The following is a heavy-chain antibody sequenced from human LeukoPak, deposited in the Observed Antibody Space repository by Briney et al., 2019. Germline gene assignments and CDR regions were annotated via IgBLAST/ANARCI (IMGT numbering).Heavy chain of an antibody. CDR2: ISWNSGSI. J-gene: IGHJ5*02. Sequence: PGGSLRLSCAASGFTFDDYAMHWVRQAPGKGLEWVSGISWNSGSIGYADSAKGRFTISRDNAKNSLYLQMNSLRAEDTALYYCTKDNYDFWSGYSTFDPWGQGTLVTVSS. V-gene: IGHV3-9*01. D-gene: IGHD3-3*01. CDR3: TKDNYDFWSGYSTFDP. CDR1: GFTFDDYA.